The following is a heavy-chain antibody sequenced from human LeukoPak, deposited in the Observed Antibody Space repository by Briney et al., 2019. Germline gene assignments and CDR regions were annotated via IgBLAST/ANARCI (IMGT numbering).Heavy chain of an antibody. D-gene: IGHD6-13*01. CDR1: GLTFSSYW. CDR3: VRGWRSGSLDS. CDR2: INSDGSST. V-gene: IGHV3-74*01. J-gene: IGHJ4*02. Sequence: GSLRLSCAASGLTFSSYWMHWVRQAPGKGLVWVSRINSDGSSTSYADFVEGRFTISRDNAKNTLSLQMNSLRDDDTAVYYCVRGWRSGSLDSWGQGTLVTVSS.